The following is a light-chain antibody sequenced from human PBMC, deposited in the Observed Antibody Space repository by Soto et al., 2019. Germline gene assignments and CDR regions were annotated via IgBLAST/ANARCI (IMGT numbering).Light chain of an antibody. Sequence: DIQMTQSPSSLYASVGDRVTITCRASQSSSSYLNWYQQKPGKAPKLLISAASSLQSGVPSRFSGSGSGTDFTLTISSLQPEDFATYYCQQSYSTPRTFGQGTKVEIK. J-gene: IGKJ1*01. V-gene: IGKV1-39*01. CDR1: QSSSSY. CDR3: QQSYSTPRT. CDR2: AAS.